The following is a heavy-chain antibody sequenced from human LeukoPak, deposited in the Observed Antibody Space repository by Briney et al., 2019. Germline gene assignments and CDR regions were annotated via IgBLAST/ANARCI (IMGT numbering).Heavy chain of an antibody. CDR3: ARWGGTRQFYFDY. Sequence: GGSLRLSCAASGFSLSNYGLHWVRQGPGKGLEWLAVINYDGSNRYYADSVKGRLTISKYSTENTLYLQMNRLRADDTAICYCARWGGTRQFYFDYWGEGTLATVSS. D-gene: IGHD3-16*01. CDR1: GFSLSNYG. V-gene: IGHV3-33*01. J-gene: IGHJ4*02. CDR2: INYDGSNR.